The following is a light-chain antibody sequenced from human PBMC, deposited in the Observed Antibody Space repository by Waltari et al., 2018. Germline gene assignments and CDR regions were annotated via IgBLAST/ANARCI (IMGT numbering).Light chain of an antibody. J-gene: IGKJ3*01. CDR2: AVS. CDR3: QQSANLPFT. Sequence: DIQMTQSPSSLSASVGDSVTITCRASQSISIYLNWYQQKPGKAPKLLISAVSSLQSGVPSRFSGSGSGTSFAFTIASLQPEDIATYYCQQSANLPFTFGPGTKVGIK. V-gene: IGKV1-39*01. CDR1: QSISIY.